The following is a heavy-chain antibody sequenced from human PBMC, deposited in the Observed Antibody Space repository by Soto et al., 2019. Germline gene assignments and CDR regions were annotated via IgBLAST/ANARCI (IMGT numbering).Heavy chain of an antibody. V-gene: IGHV3-15*01. Sequence: PGWSLRLACAASVFTFSNAWLSWVRQAPGKGLEWVGRIKSKTDGGTTDYTAPVKGRFTISRDDSKNTLYLQMNSLKIEDTAVYYCTTGSTSTKNYWGQGTLVTVSS. CDR3: TTGSTSTKNY. J-gene: IGHJ4*02. CDR1: VFTFSNAW. D-gene: IGHD6-6*01. CDR2: IKSKTDGGTT.